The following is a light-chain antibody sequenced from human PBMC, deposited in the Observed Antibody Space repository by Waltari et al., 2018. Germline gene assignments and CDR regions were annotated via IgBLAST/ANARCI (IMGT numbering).Light chain of an antibody. J-gene: IGLJ3*02. CDR3: QVWDDSSNHWV. V-gene: IGLV3-21*02. Sequence: SYVLTQPPSVSVAPGQPATITRGGDKIDTKHVPWYPQKPGQAPQLVVYDDYVRPSGIPDRFSGTTSGNTATLTISRVEAGGEADYYCQVWDDSSNHWVFGGGTKLTVL. CDR2: DDY. CDR1: KIDTKH.